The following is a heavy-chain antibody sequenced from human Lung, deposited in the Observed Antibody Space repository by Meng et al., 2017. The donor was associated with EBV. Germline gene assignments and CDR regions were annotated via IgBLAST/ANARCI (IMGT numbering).Heavy chain of an antibody. V-gene: IGHV6-1*01. CDR3: VRDRGYWDWFDP. CDR2: TYYRSKWYN. J-gene: IGHJ5*02. Sequence: VQLRQSGPGLVRPSQPSSPPCATSGDSVSSNSAAWNWIRQSLSRGLEWLGRTYYRSKWYNEYAVSVKSRIIINPDTSKNQFSLQLNSVTPEDTAVYYCVRDRGYWDWFDPWGQGTLVTVSS. D-gene: IGHD3-22*01. CDR1: GDSVSSNSAA.